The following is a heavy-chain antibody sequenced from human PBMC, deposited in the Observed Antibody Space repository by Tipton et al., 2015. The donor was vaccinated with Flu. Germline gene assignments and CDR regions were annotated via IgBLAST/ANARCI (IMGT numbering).Heavy chain of an antibody. J-gene: IGHJ4*02. D-gene: IGHD3-22*01. CDR2: IYYSGST. V-gene: IGHV4-30-4*01. CDR3: ARVYYPNYYDSSGYPDY. CDR1: GGSISSGDYY. Sequence: TLSLTCTVSGGSISSGDYYWSWIRQPPGKGLEWIGYIYYSGSTYYNPSLKSRVTISVDTSKNQFSLKLSSVTAADTAVYYCARVYYPNYYDSSGYPDYWGQGTLVTVSS.